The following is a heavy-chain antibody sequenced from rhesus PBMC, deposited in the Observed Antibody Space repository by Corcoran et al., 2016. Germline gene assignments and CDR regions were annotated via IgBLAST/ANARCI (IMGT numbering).Heavy chain of an antibody. Sequence: QVQLQESGPGLVNPSQTLSLTCPISGYSVSRTRPPWSWSRQSPSRGLEWLGRTYYSSKWYNDYAQSVQSRMSINPDTSKNQFSLHLNSVTPEDMAVYYCTRCTVTGDYALDSWGQGVLVTVSS. J-gene: IGHJ6*01. V-gene: IGHV6-1*01. CDR1: GYSVSRTRPP. CDR3: TRCTVTGDYALDS. D-gene: IGHD4-23*01. CDR2: TYYSSKWYN.